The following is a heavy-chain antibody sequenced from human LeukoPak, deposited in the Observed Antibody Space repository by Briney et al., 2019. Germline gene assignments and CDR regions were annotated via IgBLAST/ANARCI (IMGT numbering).Heavy chain of an antibody. CDR2: INPNSGGT. J-gene: IGHJ5*02. Sequence: GASVKVSCKASGYTFTGYYMYLGRQGPGQGLEWMWGINPNSGGTNYAQKFQGGVTMSRGTSISTAYMELSRLTSDDPAVYYCARDSGDYYGSGIFRWSDPWGQGTLLTASS. V-gene: IGHV1-2*02. CDR1: GYTFTGYY. CDR3: ARDSGDYYGSGIFRWSDP. D-gene: IGHD3-10*01.